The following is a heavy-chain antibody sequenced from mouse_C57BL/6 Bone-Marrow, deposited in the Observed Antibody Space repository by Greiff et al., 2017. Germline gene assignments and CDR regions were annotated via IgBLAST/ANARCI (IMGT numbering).Heavy chain of an antibody. V-gene: IGHV3-6*01. CDR3: ARDLF. CDR1: GYSITSGYY. Sequence: EVKLQESGPGLVKPSQSLSLTCSVTGYSITSGYYWNWIRQFPGNKLEWMGYISYDGSNNYNPSLKNRISITRDTSKNQFFLKLNSVTTEDTATYYCARDLFWGQGTLVTVSA. J-gene: IGHJ3*01. CDR2: ISYDGSN.